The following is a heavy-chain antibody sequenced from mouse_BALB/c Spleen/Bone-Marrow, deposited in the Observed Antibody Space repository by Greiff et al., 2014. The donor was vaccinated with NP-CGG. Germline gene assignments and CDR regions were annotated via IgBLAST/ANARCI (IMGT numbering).Heavy chain of an antibody. CDR2: IDPANGNT. D-gene: IGHD1-1*01. J-gene: IGHJ3*01. V-gene: IGHV14-3*02. CDR3: ASYYYGSSGFAY. Sequence: EVQLQQSGAELVKPGASVKLSCTASGFNIKDTYMNWVKQRPEQGLEWIGRIDPANGNTKYDPKFQGKATITADTSSNTAYLQLSSLTSEDTAVYYCASYYYGSSGFAYWGQGTLVTVSA. CDR1: GFNIKDTY.